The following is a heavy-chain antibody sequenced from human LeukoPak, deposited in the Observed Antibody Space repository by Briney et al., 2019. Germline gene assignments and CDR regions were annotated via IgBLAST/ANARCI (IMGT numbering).Heavy chain of an antibody. CDR3: APAARKNSY. V-gene: IGHV3-7*01. CDR1: GFTFSSYW. CDR2: IRQDGSQK. J-gene: IGHJ4*02. D-gene: IGHD6-6*01. Sequence: GGSLRLSCAASGFTFSSYWMSWVRQAPGKGLEWVATIRQDGSQKYYVDSVKGRFTISRDNAKNSLYLQMNSLRAEDTAVYYCAPAARKNSYWGQGTLVTVSS.